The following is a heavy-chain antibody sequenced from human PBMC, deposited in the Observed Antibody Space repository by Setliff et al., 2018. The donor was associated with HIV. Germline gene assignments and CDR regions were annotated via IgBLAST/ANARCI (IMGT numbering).Heavy chain of an antibody. D-gene: IGHD3-3*01. CDR1: GYTFSSYG. CDR3: ARGYYNFWSGYYDSRFPNPIDAFDI. CDR2: ISAYNGNT. V-gene: IGHV1-18*01. J-gene: IGHJ3*02. Sequence: ASVKVSFKASGYTFSSYGISWVRQAPGQGVEWMGWISAYNGNTNDAQKLQGRVTMTTDTSTSTAYMELRSLRSDDTAVYYCARGYYNFWSGYYDSRFPNPIDAFDIWGQGTMVTVSS.